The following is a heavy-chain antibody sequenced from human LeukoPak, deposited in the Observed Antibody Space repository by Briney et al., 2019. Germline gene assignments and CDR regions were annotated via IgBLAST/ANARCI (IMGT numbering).Heavy chain of an antibody. D-gene: IGHD3-22*01. J-gene: IGHJ4*02. Sequence: SETLSLTCAVYGGSFSGYYWSWLRQPPGKGLEWIGEINHSGSTNYNPSLKSRVTISVDTSKNQFSLKLSSVTAADTAVYYCARIAPASMDSSGHFDYWGQGTLVTVSS. CDR3: ARIAPASMDSSGHFDY. CDR2: INHSGST. CDR1: GGSFSGYY. V-gene: IGHV4-34*01.